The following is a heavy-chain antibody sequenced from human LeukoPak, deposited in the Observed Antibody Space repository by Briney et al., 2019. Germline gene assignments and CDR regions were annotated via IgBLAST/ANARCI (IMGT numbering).Heavy chain of an antibody. CDR1: GFTFNTYA. D-gene: IGHD3-10*01. V-gene: IGHV3-23*01. CDR2: ISGSGDCT. CDR3: AGMVRGTINWFDP. J-gene: IGHJ5*02. Sequence: GGSLRLSCVASGFTFNTYAMSWVRHAPGKGLEGVSDISGSGDCTYYADSVKGRFTISRDNSKNTLYLQMNSLSAEDTAVYYCAGMVRGTINWFDPWGQGTLVTVSS.